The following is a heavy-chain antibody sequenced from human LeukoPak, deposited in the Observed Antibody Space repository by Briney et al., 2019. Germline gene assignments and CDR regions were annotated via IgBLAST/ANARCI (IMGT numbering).Heavy chain of an antibody. Sequence: GGSLRLSCAASGFTFSSYSMNWVRQAPGKGLEWVSSISSSSSYISYADSVKGRFSTSRDNAKNTLYLQMTGLRAEDTGLYYCTRVVAGRAGLMDVWGRGTTVTVSS. D-gene: IGHD2-21*01. CDR3: TRVVAGRAGLMDV. CDR1: GFTFSSYS. J-gene: IGHJ6*02. CDR2: ISSSSSYI. V-gene: IGHV3-21*01.